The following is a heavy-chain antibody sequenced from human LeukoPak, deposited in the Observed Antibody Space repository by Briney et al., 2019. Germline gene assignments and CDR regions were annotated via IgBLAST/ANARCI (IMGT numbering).Heavy chain of an antibody. Sequence: SETLSLTCTVSGGSISSSSYYWGWIRQPPGKGLEWIGIIYYSGSTYYNPSLKSRVTISVDTSKNQFSLKLSSVTAADTAVYYCAREGGENSYYDSSGVDYWGQGTLVTVSS. V-gene: IGHV4-39*07. CDR1: GGSISSSSYY. CDR3: AREGGENSYYDSSGVDY. J-gene: IGHJ4*02. D-gene: IGHD3-22*01. CDR2: IYYSGST.